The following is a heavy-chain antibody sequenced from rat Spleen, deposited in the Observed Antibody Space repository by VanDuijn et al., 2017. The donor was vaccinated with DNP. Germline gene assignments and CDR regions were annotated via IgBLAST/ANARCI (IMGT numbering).Heavy chain of an antibody. CDR1: GFSFSDYY. CDR3: IRWNSGHFDY. Sequence: EVQLVESGGGLVQPGRSLKLSCAASGFSFSDYYVAWVRLAPTKGLEWVAYIRYDGGSTFYGDSVKGRFTISRDNAKSTLYLQMNSLRSEDMATYYCIRWNSGHFDYWGQGVMVTVSS. J-gene: IGHJ2*01. CDR2: IRYDGGST. V-gene: IGHV5-22*01. D-gene: IGHD4-3*01.